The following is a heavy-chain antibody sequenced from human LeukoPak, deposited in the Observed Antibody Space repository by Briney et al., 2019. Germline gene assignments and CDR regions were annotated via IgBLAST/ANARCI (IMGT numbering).Heavy chain of an antibody. J-gene: IGHJ5*02. CDR3: ARGGSSCYGCHDWFDP. V-gene: IGHV4-59*08. D-gene: IGHD2-2*01. Sequence: PSETLSLTCSVSGGSIRNYYLSWIRQSPGKGLEWIGNVDKRGSTNYNPSFKSRVIVSSDTSRNEFSLKLNSVTAADTAIYYRARGGSSCYGCHDWFDPWGQGTRVTVSS. CDR1: GGSIRNYY. CDR2: VDKRGST.